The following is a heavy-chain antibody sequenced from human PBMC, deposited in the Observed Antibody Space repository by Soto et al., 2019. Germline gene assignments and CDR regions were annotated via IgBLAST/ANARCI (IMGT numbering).Heavy chain of an antibody. V-gene: IGHV1-2*02. D-gene: IGHD2-15*01. CDR2: INPNGGVT. CDR1: GYAFIEHY. CDR3: ARGIATGQLDP. Sequence: ASVKVSCKASGYAFIEHYIHWLRQAPGQGLEWMGWINPNGGVTKSSQKFQDRVIITRDTSASTAYMDLSSLRSEDTAVYYCARGIATGQLDPWGQGTLVTVSS. J-gene: IGHJ5*02.